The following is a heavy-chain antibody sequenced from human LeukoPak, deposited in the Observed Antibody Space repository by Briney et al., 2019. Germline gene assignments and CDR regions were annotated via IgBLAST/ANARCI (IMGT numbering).Heavy chain of an antibody. CDR3: ARGQGLVHLSVDAIDF. J-gene: IGHJ3*01. V-gene: IGHV4-38-2*01. D-gene: IGHD6-19*01. Sequence: PSETLSLTCAVSDYSISSGYYSAWVRQPPGKGLEWIGNIYLSGNTFYTPSLKSRATISVDTSKNQFSLRLTSVTAADTAVYFCARGQGLVHLSVDAIDFWGPGTMVTVSS. CDR2: IYLSGNT. CDR1: DYSISSGYY.